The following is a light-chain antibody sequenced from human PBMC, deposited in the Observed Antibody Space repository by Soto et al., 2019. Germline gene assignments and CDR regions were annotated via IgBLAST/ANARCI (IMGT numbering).Light chain of an antibody. CDR1: SSNIGAGYD. Sequence: QSVLTQPPSVSGAPGQTVTISCTGSSSNIGAGYDVPWYQQLPGTAPKLLIFGNSKRPSGVPDRFSGSKSGTSASLTVTGLQAEDEADYYCPSYAGSLGDEVFGTGTKVTVL. CDR2: GNS. V-gene: IGLV1-40*01. CDR3: PSYAGSLGDEV. J-gene: IGLJ1*01.